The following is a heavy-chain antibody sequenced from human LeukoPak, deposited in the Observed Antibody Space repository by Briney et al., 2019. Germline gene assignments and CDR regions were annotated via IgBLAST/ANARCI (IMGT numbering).Heavy chain of an antibody. Sequence: SETLSLTCTVSGGSISSSNYYWGWIRQPPGKGLEWIGTIHYSGNTYYNPSLKSRVAISVDTSKNQFSLRLSSVTAADTAVYYCARDFGDYRVDYWGQGTLVTVSS. J-gene: IGHJ4*02. CDR3: ARDFGDYRVDY. V-gene: IGHV4-39*01. CDR1: GGSISSSNYY. CDR2: IHYSGNT. D-gene: IGHD4-17*01.